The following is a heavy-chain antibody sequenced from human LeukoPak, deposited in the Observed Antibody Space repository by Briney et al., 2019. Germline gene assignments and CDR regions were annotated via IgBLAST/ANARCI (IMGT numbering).Heavy chain of an antibody. D-gene: IGHD4/OR15-4a*01. CDR2: ISYDGSNK. Sequence: GGSLRLSCAASGFTFSRYAMHWVRQAPGKGLEWVAVISYDGSNKYYADSVKGRFTISRDNSKNTLYLQMNSLRGEDTAVYYCARGDYPNGDYWGQGTLVTVSS. CDR3: ARGDYPNGDY. V-gene: IGHV3-30-3*01. CDR1: GFTFSRYA. J-gene: IGHJ4*02.